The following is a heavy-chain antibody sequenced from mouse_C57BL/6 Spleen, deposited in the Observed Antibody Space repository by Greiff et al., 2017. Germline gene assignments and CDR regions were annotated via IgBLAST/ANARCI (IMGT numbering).Heavy chain of an antibody. CDR2: ISYDGSN. V-gene: IGHV3-6*01. J-gene: IGHJ1*03. Sequence: EVKLMESGPGLVKPSQSLSLTCSVTGYSITSGYYWNWIRQFPGNKLEWMGYISYDGSNNYNPSLKNRISITRDTSKNQFFLKLNSVTTEDTATYYCAREGLLLPLERYFDVWGTGTTVTVSS. CDR1: GYSITSGYY. CDR3: AREGLLLPLERYFDV. D-gene: IGHD1-1*01.